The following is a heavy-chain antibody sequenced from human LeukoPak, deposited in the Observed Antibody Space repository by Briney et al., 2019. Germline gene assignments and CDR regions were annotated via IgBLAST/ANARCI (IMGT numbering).Heavy chain of an antibody. CDR2: ISAYNGNT. D-gene: IGHD4-23*01. CDR1: GYTFTNYG. Sequence: ASVKVSCKASGYTFTNYGITWVRQAPGQGLEWVGWISAYNGNTNYAQKLQDRVTMTTDTSTSTAYMEVRSLRSDDTAVYHCARGRGRTVVTPGPFSSDYWGQGTLVTVSS. CDR3: ARGRGRTVVTPGPFSSDY. J-gene: IGHJ4*02. V-gene: IGHV1-18*01.